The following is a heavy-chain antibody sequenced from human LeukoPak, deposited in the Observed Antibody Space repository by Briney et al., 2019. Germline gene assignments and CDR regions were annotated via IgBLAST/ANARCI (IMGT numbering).Heavy chain of an antibody. CDR2: FDPEDGET. CDR3: ATVSPELLMVYASAFDI. CDR1: GYTLTELS. Sequence: ASVRVSCKVSGYTLTELSMHWVRQAPGKGLEWMGGFDPEDGETIYAQKFQGRVTMTEDTSTDTAYMELSSLRSEDTAVYYCATVSPELLMVYASAFDIWGQGTMVTVSS. J-gene: IGHJ3*02. V-gene: IGHV1-24*01. D-gene: IGHD2-8*01.